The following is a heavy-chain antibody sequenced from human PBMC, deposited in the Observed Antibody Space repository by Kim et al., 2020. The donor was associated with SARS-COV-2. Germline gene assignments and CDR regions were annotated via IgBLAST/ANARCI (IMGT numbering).Heavy chain of an antibody. V-gene: IGHV3-11*01. CDR3: VRDPSK. CDR2: INIDGSST. J-gene: IGHJ4*02. Sequence: GGSLRLSCAASGFSFSNYYMPWIRQAPGKGLEWVAYINIDGSSTDYADSVNGRFTISRDSSKRSVSLQMNSLTPEDTAVYYCVRDPSKWGQGIPVSVS. CDR1: GFSFSNYY.